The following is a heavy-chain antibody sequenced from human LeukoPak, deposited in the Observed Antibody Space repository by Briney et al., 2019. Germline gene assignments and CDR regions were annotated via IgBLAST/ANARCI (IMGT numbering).Heavy chain of an antibody. CDR2: ISTGNGNT. CDR3: ARDYDRDAFDI. J-gene: IGHJ3*02. Sequence: ASVKVSCKASGYTFTSYGISWVRQAPGQGLEWMGWISTGNGNTNYGQKFQGRVTMTTDTSTGTAYMELRSLRSDDTAVYYCARDYDRDAFDIWGQGTMVTVSS. CDR1: GYTFTSYG. V-gene: IGHV1-18*01. D-gene: IGHD3-22*01.